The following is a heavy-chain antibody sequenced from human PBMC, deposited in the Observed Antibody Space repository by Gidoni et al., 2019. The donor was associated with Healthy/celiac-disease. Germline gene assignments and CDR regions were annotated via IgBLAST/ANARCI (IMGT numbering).Heavy chain of an antibody. J-gene: IGHJ2*01. CDR3: ARVPTPPGWELPYYWYFDL. D-gene: IGHD1-26*01. Sequence: EVQLVESGGVLVQPGWSLRLSCAASGFTFSSHEINWVRQAPGKGLEWVSYISSSGSTIYYADSVKGRFTISRDNAKNSLYLQMNSLRAEDTAVYYCARVPTPPGWELPYYWYFDLWGRGTLVTVSS. CDR1: GFTFSSHE. V-gene: IGHV3-48*03. CDR2: ISSSGSTI.